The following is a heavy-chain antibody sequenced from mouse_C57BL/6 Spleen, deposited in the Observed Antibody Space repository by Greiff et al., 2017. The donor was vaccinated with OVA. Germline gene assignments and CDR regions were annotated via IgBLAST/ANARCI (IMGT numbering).Heavy chain of an antibody. CDR3: ARSPSRGYVDY. CDR1: GYSFTGYY. J-gene: IGHJ2*01. Sequence: VQLQQSGPELVKPGASVKISCKASGYSFTGYYMNWVKQSPEKSLEWIGEINPSTGGTTYNQKFKAKATLTVDKSSSTAYMQRKSLTSEDSAVYYCARSPSRGYVDYWGQGTTLTVSS. CDR2: INPSTGGT. V-gene: IGHV1-42*01.